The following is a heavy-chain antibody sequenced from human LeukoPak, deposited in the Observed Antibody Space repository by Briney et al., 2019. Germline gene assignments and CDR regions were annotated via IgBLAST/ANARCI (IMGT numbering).Heavy chain of an antibody. V-gene: IGHV3-66*01. J-gene: IGHJ4*02. CDR2: IYSGGST. CDR3: AREGNYYGSGSYIGY. CDR1: GFTVSSNY. D-gene: IGHD3-10*01. Sequence: PGGSLRLSCAASGFTVSSNYMSWVRQAPGKGREWVSVIYSGGSTYYADSVKGRFTISRDNSKNTLYLQMNSLRAEDTAVYYCAREGNYYGSGSYIGYWGQGTLVTVSS.